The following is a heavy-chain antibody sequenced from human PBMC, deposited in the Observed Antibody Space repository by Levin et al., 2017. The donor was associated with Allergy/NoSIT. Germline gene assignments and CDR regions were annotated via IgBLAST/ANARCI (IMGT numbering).Heavy chain of an antibody. CDR1: GFTFSSHW. D-gene: IGHD2-2*01. J-gene: IGHJ3*02. CDR3: ARDGRNCVSSDCAGDDFDI. Sequence: GGSLRLSCAASGFTFSSHWMSWVRQAPGKGLEWVANIKEDGSEKYYVDSVKGRFTISRDNAKNALYLQMNSLRAEDTAVYYCARDGRNCVSSDCAGDDFDIWGQGTMVTVSS. CDR2: IKEDGSEK. V-gene: IGHV3-7*01.